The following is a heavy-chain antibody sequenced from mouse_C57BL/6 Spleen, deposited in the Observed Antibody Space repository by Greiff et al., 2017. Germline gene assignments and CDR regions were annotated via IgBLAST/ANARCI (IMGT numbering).Heavy chain of an antibody. V-gene: IGHV2-6-1*01. CDR1: GFSLTSYG. D-gene: IGHD3-2*02. CDR2: IWSDGST. J-gene: IGHJ4*01. CDR3: ARHELRLQARDY. Sequence: VKLMESGPGLVAPSQSLSITCTVSGFSLTSYGVHWVRQPPGKGLEWLVVIWSDGSTTYNSALKSRLSISKDNSKSHVFLKMNSLQTDDTAMYDCARHELRLQARDYWGQGTSVTVSS.